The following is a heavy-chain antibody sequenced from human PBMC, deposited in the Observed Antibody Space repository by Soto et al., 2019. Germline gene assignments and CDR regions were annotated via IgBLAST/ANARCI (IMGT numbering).Heavy chain of an antibody. Sequence: QVQLVQAGAEVKKPGSSVKVSCKASGGTFSTSAISWVRQAPGQGLAWVGGIMPVFATPDYAQNFQGRVTMTADESTTTAYLELTSLRTDDTAVYYCARDKDRQQLGGNYYYVLDVWGQGTASTVS. J-gene: IGHJ6*02. CDR3: ARDKDRQQLGGNYYYVLDV. CDR1: GGTFSTSA. V-gene: IGHV1-69*12. D-gene: IGHD3-3*02. CDR2: IMPVFATP.